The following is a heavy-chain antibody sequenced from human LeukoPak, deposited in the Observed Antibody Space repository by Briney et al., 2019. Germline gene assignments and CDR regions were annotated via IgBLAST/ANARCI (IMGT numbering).Heavy chain of an antibody. CDR1: GFTFSSYA. Sequence: GGSLRLSCAASGFTFSSYAMSWVRQASGKGLEWVSAISGSGGSTYYADSVKGRFTISRDNSKNTLYLQMNGLRAEDTAVYYCAKDSIAAAGAFDYWGQGTLVTVSS. V-gene: IGHV3-23*01. J-gene: IGHJ4*02. D-gene: IGHD6-13*01. CDR3: AKDSIAAAGAFDY. CDR2: ISGSGGST.